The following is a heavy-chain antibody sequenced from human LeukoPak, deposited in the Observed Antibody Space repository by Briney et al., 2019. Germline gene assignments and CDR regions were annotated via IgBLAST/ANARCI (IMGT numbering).Heavy chain of an antibody. CDR3: ARRFPAHYFDY. CDR1: GGSISSSNYY. CDR2: IYYSGST. J-gene: IGHJ4*02. D-gene: IGHD6-25*01. V-gene: IGHV4-39*01. Sequence: SETLSLTCNVSGGSISSSNYYWGWIRQPPGKGLEWIGSIYYSGSTYYNSSLKSRVTISVDTSKNQFSLKLSSVTAADTAVYYCARRFPAHYFDYWGQGTLVTVSS.